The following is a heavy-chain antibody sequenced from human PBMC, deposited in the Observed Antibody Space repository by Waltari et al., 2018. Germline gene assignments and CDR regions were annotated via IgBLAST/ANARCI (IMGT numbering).Heavy chain of an antibody. CDR1: GGPFSSYA. J-gene: IGHJ4*02. V-gene: IGHV1-69*01. CDR2: IIPIFGTA. Sequence: QVQLVQSGAEVKKPGSSVKVSCKASGGPFSSYAIGWVRQAPGQGLEWMGGIIPIFGTANYAQKFQGRVTITADESTSTAYMELSSLRSEDTAVYYCARDIAAAGGVYYFDYWGQGTLVTVSS. CDR3: ARDIAAAGGVYYFDY. D-gene: IGHD6-13*01.